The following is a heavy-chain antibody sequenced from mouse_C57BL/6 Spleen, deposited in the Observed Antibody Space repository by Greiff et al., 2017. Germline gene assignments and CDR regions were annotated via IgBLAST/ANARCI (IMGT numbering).Heavy chain of an antibody. D-gene: IGHD1-3*01. V-gene: IGHV1-9*01. CDR2: IFTGSGST. Sequence: VHLVESGAGLMKPGASVKLSCTATGFTFTGYWIAWVRQTPGHGLEWIGEIFTGSGSTNYNEKVKGKTTFTEDTSSNTAYMQLSSLTTEDTAIYYCARSGSEYFEVWGTGTTVTVSS. CDR3: ARSGSEYFEV. CDR1: GFTFTGYW. J-gene: IGHJ1*03.